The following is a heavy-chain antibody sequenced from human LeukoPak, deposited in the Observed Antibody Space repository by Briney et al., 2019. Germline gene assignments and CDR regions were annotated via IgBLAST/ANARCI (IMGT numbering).Heavy chain of an antibody. D-gene: IGHD3-3*01. V-gene: IGHV3-21*01. J-gene: IGHJ1*01. CDR1: GFTFSSYA. Sequence: GGSLRLSCAASGFTFSSYAMSWVRQAPGKGLEWVSSISSSSSYIYYADSVKGRFTISRDNAKNTLYLQMNSLRAEDTAVYYCARHDSYYDFWSGYSSEYFQHWGQGTLVTVSS. CDR2: ISSSSSYI. CDR3: ARHDSYYDFWSGYSSEYFQH.